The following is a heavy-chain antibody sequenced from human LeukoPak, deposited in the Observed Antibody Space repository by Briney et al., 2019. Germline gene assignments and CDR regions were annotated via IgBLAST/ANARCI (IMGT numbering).Heavy chain of an antibody. V-gene: IGHV3-23*01. Sequence: PGGSLRLSCAASGFTFSSYAMSWVRQAPGKGLEWVSAISGSGGSTYYADSVKGRFTISRDNSKNTLYLQMNSLRAEDTAVYYCAKDPMVRGVIESDYFDYWGQGTLVTVSS. CDR2: ISGSGGST. D-gene: IGHD3-10*01. CDR1: GFTFSSYA. J-gene: IGHJ4*02. CDR3: AKDPMVRGVIESDYFDY.